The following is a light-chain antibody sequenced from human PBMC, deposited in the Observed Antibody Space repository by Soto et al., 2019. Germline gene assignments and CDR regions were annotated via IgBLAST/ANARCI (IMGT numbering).Light chain of an antibody. CDR1: SGHSRHT. V-gene: IGLV4-60*03. CDR3: ETWDTNARV. Sequence: QSVLTQSSSASASLGSSVKLTCTLSSGHSRHTIAWHQQQPGKAPRYLMKLEGSGSYNTGSGVPDRFSGSSSGADRYLTISNLQSEDEADYYCETWDTNARVFGGGTKVTVL. J-gene: IGLJ3*02. CDR2: LEGSGSY.